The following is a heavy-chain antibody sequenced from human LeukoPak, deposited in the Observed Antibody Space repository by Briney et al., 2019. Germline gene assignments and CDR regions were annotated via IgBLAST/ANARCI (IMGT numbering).Heavy chain of an antibody. CDR1: GGSTSSYY. Sequence: SETLSLTCTVSGGSTSSYYWTWIRQPAGKGLEWIGRFYSTGSTNYNPSLKSRVTMSVDTSKNQFSLKLSSVTAADTAVYYCARDQYSVSLDYWGQGTLVTVSS. J-gene: IGHJ4*02. CDR2: FYSTGST. V-gene: IGHV4-4*07. D-gene: IGHD1-26*01. CDR3: ARDQYSVSLDY.